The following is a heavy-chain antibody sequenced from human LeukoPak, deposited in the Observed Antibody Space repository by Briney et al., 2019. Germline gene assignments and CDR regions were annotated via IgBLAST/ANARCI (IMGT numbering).Heavy chain of an antibody. J-gene: IGHJ4*02. CDR3: AREVIGDGYSNTPLDY. CDR1: GGSFSGYY. CDR2: INHSGST. V-gene: IGHV4-34*01. D-gene: IGHD5-24*01. Sequence: SETLSLTCAVYGGSFSGYYWSWIRQPPGKGLEWIGEINHSGSTNYNPSLKSRVTISVDTSKNQYSLKLSSVTAADTAVYYCAREVIGDGYSNTPLDYWGQGTLVTVSS.